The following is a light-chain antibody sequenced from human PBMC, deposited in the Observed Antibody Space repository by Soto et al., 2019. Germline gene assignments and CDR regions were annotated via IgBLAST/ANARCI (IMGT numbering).Light chain of an antibody. V-gene: IGKV3-20*01. CDR2: GAS. Sequence: EIVLTQSPGTLSLSPGERATLSCRASQSVSSTYLAWYQQKPGQAPRLLISGASSRATVIPDRFSGSGSGTDFTLTISRLEPEDFAVYFCQHYGSSLWTFGQGTKVEIK. CDR3: QHYGSSLWT. J-gene: IGKJ1*01. CDR1: QSVSSTY.